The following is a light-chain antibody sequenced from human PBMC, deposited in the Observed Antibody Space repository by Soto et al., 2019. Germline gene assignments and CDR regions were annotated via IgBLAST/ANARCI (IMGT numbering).Light chain of an antibody. V-gene: IGKV1-5*03. Sequence: DIQMTQSPSTLSSSVGDRVTITCRASQSISSWLAWYQQKPGKAPKLLIYKASSLESGVPSRFSGSGSGTEFTLTISSLQPDDFATYYCQQYTSYFGPGTKVDIK. CDR1: QSISSW. CDR2: KAS. CDR3: QQYTSY. J-gene: IGKJ3*01.